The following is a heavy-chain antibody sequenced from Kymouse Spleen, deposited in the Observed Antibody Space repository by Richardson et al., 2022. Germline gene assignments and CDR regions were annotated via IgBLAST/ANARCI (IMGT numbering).Heavy chain of an antibody. J-gene: IGHJ6*02. D-gene: IGHD1-20*01,IGHD1-7*01. CDR1: GGSISSYY. V-gene: IGHV4-59*01. CDR3: ARDNWNYYYYYGMDV. Sequence: QVQLQESGPGLVKPSETLSLTCTVSGGSISSYYWSWIRQPPGKGLEWIGYIYYSGSTNYNPSLKSRVTISVDTSKNQFSLKLSSVTAADTAVYYCARDNWNYYYYYGMDVWGQGTTVTVSS. CDR2: IYYSGST.